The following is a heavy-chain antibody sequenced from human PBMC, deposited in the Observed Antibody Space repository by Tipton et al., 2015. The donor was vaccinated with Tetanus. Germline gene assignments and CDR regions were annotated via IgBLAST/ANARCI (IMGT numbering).Heavy chain of an antibody. CDR3: ARGLDQYKSGNY. J-gene: IGHJ4*02. CDR2: IHPSGST. Sequence: TLSLTCTVSGGSFNSTDYYWSWIRQPPGKGPEWIGEIHPSGSTNYNPSLKSRVTISVDTSENQLSLKLRSVTAADTALYYCARGLDQYKSGNYWGQGTLVTVSS. D-gene: IGHD1-1*01. CDR1: GGSFNSTDYY. V-gene: IGHV4-34*01.